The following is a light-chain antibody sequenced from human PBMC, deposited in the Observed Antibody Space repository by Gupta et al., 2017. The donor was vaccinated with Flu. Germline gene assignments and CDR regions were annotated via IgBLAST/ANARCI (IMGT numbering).Light chain of an antibody. J-gene: IGLJ3*02. CDR3: QDWGSGNQV. CDR1: GHTNKV. Sequence: GHTNKVYEWSQQQQKKGPAYLMNINSKGSRPKGNGIRVRFSGSGYGAARNLTIARAQDEDEDDYYCQDWGSGNQVFGGGTSLTVL. V-gene: IGLV4-69*01. CDR2: INSKGSR.